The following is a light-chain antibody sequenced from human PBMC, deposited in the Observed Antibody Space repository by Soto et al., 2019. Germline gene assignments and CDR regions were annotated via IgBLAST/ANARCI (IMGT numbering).Light chain of an antibody. J-gene: IGKJ1*01. CDR2: GAS. CDR1: QSVSSSY. V-gene: IGKV3-20*01. Sequence: EIVLTQSPGTLSLSPGDRATLSCRASQSVSSSYLAWYQQKHGQAPRLLIYGASSRATGIPDRFSGSGSGTDFTLTISRLEPEDFAVYYCQQYGSSRGTFGQGTKV. CDR3: QQYGSSRGT.